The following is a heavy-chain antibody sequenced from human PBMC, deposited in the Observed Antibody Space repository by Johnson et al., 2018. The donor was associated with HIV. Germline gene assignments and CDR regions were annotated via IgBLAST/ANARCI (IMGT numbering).Heavy chain of an antibody. V-gene: IGHV3-15*01. CDR3: STGDIVVVIGAILLPLHDAFDI. CDR1: RFTFSNAW. CDR2: IKSKTDGGTT. D-gene: IGHD2-15*01. Sequence: VQLVESGGGLVKPGGSLRLSCAASRFTFSNAWMSWVRQAPGKGLEWVGRIKSKTDGGTTDYAAPVNGRFTITRDDSKNTLYLQMNSPKTEDTAVYYCSTGDIVVVIGAILLPLHDAFDIWGQGTMVTVSS. J-gene: IGHJ3*02.